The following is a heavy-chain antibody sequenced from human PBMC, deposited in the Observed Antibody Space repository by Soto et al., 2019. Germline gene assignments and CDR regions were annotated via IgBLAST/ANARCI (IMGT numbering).Heavy chain of an antibody. D-gene: IGHD2-15*01. CDR1: GGTFSSYA. CDR3: ARGSTKELGYCSGGSCPSYYYYYGMDV. CDR2: IIPIFGTA. Sequence: ASVKVSCKASGGTFSSYAISWVRQAPGQGLEWMGGIIPIFGTANYAQKFQGRVTITADESTSTAYMELSSLRSEDTAVYYCARGSTKELGYCSGGSCPSYYYYYGMDVWGQGTTVTVSS. V-gene: IGHV1-69*13. J-gene: IGHJ6*02.